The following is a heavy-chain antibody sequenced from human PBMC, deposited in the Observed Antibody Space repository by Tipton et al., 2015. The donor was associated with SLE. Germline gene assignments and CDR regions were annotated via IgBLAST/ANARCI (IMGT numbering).Heavy chain of an antibody. V-gene: IGHV4-34*01. CDR2: INHSEST. J-gene: IGHJ2*01. D-gene: IGHD4-17*01. CDR1: GGSFSGYY. CDR3: ASRGDYGDYVSGYWYFDL. Sequence: TLSLTCAVYGGSFSGYYWSWIRQPPGKGLEWIGEINHSESTNYNPSLKSRITISVDTSKNKFSLKLSSVTAADTAVYYCASRGDYGDYVSGYWYFDLWGRGTLVTVSS.